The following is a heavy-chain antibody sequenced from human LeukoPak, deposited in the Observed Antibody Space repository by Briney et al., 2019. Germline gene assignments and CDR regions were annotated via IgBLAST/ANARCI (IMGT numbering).Heavy chain of an antibody. Sequence: GGSLRLSCTASGFTLGDYAMSWFRQAPGKGLEWVGFIRSKAYGGTTEYAASVKGRFTISRDDSNSIAYLQMNSLKTEDTAVYYCTRDSADYDILAGYYTFDYWGQGTLVTVSS. V-gene: IGHV3-49*03. CDR1: GFTLGDYA. D-gene: IGHD3-9*01. CDR2: IRSKAYGGTT. CDR3: TRDSADYDILAGYYTFDY. J-gene: IGHJ4*02.